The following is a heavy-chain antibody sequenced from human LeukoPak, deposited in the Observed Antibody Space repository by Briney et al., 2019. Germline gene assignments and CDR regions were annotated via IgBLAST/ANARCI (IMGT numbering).Heavy chain of an antibody. V-gene: IGHV3-30*18. J-gene: IGHJ4*02. CDR3: AKDLYDYVWGSYRYDY. CDR1: GFTFSSYG. Sequence: GRSLRLSCAASGFTFSSYGMHWVRQAPGKGLEWVAVISYDGSNKYYADSVKGRFTTSRDNSKNTLYLQMNSLRAEDTAVYYCAKDLYDYVWGSYRYDYWGQGTLVTVSS. D-gene: IGHD3-16*02. CDR2: ISYDGSNK.